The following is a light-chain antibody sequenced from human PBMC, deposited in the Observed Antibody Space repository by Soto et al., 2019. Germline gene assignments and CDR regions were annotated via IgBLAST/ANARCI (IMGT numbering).Light chain of an antibody. J-gene: IGKJ1*01. CDR3: QQYNNWPVS. CDR1: QSVTSN. Sequence: EIVMTQSPATLSVSPGEGATLSCRASQSVTSNLAWYEQKPGQAPRLLIYGASTRATGVPARFSGSGSGTEFTLTISSLQSEDFAVYYCQQYNNWPVSFGQGTKVEIK. CDR2: GAS. V-gene: IGKV3-15*01.